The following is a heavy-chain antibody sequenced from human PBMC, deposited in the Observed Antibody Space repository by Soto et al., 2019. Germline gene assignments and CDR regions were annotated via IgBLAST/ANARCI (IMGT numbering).Heavy chain of an antibody. CDR2: IKSKTDGGTT. D-gene: IGHD3-10*01. J-gene: IGHJ6*02. CDR1: GFTFSNAL. Sequence: PGGSLRLSCAASGFTFSNALMSWVRQAPGKGLEWVGRIKSKTDGGTTDYAAPVKGRFTISRDDSKNTLYLQMNSLKTEDTAVYYCTTFWELNWSNDYYYYYGMDVWGEGTTV. V-gene: IGHV3-15*01. CDR3: TTFWELNWSNDYYYYYGMDV.